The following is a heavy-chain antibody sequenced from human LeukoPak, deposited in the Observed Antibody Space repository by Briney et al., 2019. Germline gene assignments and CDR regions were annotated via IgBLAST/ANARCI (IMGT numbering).Heavy chain of an antibody. CDR2: ITNSGAGT. V-gene: IGHV3-23*01. Sequence: GGSLRLSCAASGFSFSSFDMTWVRQAPGKGLEWVSGITNSGAGTYYADSVRGRFTISRDNPKNTLYLQMNSLRAEDTAVYFCAKRGVVIRVILVGFHKEAYYFDSWGQGALVTVSS. J-gene: IGHJ4*02. D-gene: IGHD3-22*01. CDR1: GFSFSSFD. CDR3: AKRGVVIRVILVGFHKEAYYFDS.